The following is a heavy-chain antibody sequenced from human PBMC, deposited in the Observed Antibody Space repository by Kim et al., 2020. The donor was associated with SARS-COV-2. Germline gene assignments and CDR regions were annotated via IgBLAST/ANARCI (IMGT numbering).Heavy chain of an antibody. Sequence: KGRFTNSRDNAKNSLYLQMNSLRAEDTAVYYCARSEAGYYDSSGYRAFDYWGQGTLVTVSS. V-gene: IGHV3-7*04. D-gene: IGHD3-22*01. CDR3: ARSEAGYYDSSGYRAFDY. J-gene: IGHJ4*02.